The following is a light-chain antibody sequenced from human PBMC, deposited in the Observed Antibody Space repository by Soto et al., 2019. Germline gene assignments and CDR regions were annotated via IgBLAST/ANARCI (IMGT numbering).Light chain of an antibody. V-gene: IGLV2-14*01. CDR2: EVS. CDR1: SSDVGGYNY. Sequence: QSVLTQPASVSGSPGQSITISCTGTSSDVGGYNYVSWYQQHPGKAPKLMIYEVSNRPSGVSNRFAGSKSGNTASLTISGLQAEDEADYYCSSYVGSNKYVFGTGTKLTVL. J-gene: IGLJ1*01. CDR3: SSYVGSNKYV.